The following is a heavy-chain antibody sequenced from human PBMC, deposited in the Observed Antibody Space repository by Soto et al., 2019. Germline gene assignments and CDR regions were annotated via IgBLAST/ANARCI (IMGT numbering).Heavy chain of an antibody. V-gene: IGHV2-5*02. Sequence: QITLKESGPSLVKPTQTLTLTCTFSGFSLSTGGVGVGWIRQPPGKALEWLALICWDDDKCYSPSLRSRLTVTKHTSKNQVVLTMTNMDPVDIATYYCAHSRCGGDCLQSYSSHYYYGMDVWGQGTTVTVSS. D-gene: IGHD2-21*02. CDR2: ICWDDDK. J-gene: IGHJ6*02. CDR3: AHSRCGGDCLQSYSSHYYYGMDV. CDR1: GFSLSTGGVG.